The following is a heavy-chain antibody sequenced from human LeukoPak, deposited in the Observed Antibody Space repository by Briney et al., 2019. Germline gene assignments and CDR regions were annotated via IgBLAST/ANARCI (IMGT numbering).Heavy chain of an antibody. J-gene: IGHJ4*02. V-gene: IGHV4-39*01. CDR3: AGPTPSAGYSSGAFDY. CDR1: GGSISSSSYY. Sequence: SETLSLTCTVSGGSISSSSYYWGWVRQPPGKGLEWIGSIYYSGSTYYNPSLKSRVTISVDTSKNQFSLKLSSVTAADTAVYYCAGPTPSAGYSSGAFDYWGQGTLVTVSP. CDR2: IYYSGST. D-gene: IGHD6-19*01.